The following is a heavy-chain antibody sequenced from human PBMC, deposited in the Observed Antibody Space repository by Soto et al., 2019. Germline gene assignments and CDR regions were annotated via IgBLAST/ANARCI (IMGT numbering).Heavy chain of an antibody. V-gene: IGHV4-59*01. CDR2: IHYSGSS. Sequence: WTWIRQSPGKGLEWIGYIHYSGSSRNNSSLKSRVTISVDSSKNQVSLKLSSVSAADTAVYYCAGYCSYGSCPDSWGQRTLVTVSS. CDR3: AGYCSYGSCPDS. D-gene: IGHD2-15*01. J-gene: IGHJ5*01.